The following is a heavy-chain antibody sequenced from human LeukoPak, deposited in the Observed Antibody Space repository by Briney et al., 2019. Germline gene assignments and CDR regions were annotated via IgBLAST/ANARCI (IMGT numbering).Heavy chain of an antibody. Sequence: GGSLRLSCAASGFIVSSNYMSWVRQAPGKGLEWVSVIYSGGSTYYADSVKGRFTISRDNSKNTLYLQMNSLRAEDTAVYYCAKDLAEMATIIDYWGQGTLVTVSS. CDR1: GFIVSSNY. D-gene: IGHD5-24*01. J-gene: IGHJ4*02. V-gene: IGHV3-53*01. CDR3: AKDLAEMATIIDY. CDR2: IYSGGST.